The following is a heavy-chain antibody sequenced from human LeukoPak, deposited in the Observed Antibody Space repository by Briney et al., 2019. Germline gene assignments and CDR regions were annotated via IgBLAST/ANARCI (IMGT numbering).Heavy chain of an antibody. J-gene: IGHJ4*02. CDR3: ARRESSGFFDY. D-gene: IGHD6-19*01. CDR2: IYYSGST. CDR1: GGSISSYY. Sequence: PSETLPLTCTVSGGSISSYYWSWIRQPPGKGLEWIGYIYYSGSTSYNPSLNSRVTISPDTSKNQFSLNLSSVTAADTAVYYCARRESSGFFDYWGQGTLVTVSS. V-gene: IGHV4-59*08.